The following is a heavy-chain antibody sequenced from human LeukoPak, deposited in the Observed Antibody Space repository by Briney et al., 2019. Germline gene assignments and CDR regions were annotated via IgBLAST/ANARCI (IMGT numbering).Heavy chain of an antibody. V-gene: IGHV1-46*01. J-gene: IGHJ6*03. Sequence: ASVKVSCKASGYTYTSYYMHWVRQAPGQGLEWMGIINPSGGSTSYAQKFQGRVTMTRDTSTSTVYMELSSLRSEDTAVYYCARVGDTNYSYYYMDVWGKGTTVTVSS. CDR1: GYTYTSYY. CDR2: INPSGGST. CDR3: ARVGDTNYSYYYMDV. D-gene: IGHD5/OR15-5a*01.